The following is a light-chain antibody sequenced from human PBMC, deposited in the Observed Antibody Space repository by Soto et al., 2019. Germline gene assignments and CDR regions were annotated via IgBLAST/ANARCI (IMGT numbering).Light chain of an antibody. V-gene: IGKV1-5*03. J-gene: IGKJ3*01. CDR1: QSISSY. Sequence: DIQMTQSPSTLSASVGDRVTIACRASQSISSYLAWYQQKPGKAPNLLIYKASNLASGVPSRFTGGGSGTDFTLTINSLQPEDFATYYCLQHNTFPFNFGPGTRVD. CDR3: LQHNTFPFN. CDR2: KAS.